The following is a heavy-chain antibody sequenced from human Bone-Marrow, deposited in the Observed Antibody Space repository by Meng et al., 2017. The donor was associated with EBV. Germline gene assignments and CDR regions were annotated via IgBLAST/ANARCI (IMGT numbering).Heavy chain of an antibody. CDR3: ARGSGRWTFDY. V-gene: IGHV3-11*01. J-gene: IGHJ4*02. Sequence: QVQRVESGWVLFKPGGSLSLSCAASGFTFSDSYMSWIRQTPGKGLEWISYISNSGTTIKYADSVKGRFTISRDNAKNSLYLQMNSLRADDTAVYFCARGSGRWTFDYWGQGTLVTVSS. D-gene: IGHD1-26*01. CDR1: GFTFSDSY. CDR2: ISNSGTTI.